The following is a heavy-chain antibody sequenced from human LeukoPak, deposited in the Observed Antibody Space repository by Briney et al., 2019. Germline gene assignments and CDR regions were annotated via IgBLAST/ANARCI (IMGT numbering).Heavy chain of an antibody. Sequence: QAGGSLRLSCAASGFTFSSYAMHWVRQAPGKGLEWVAVISYDGSNKYYADSVKGRFTISRDNSKNTLYLQMNSLRAEDTAVYYCARRYYDSSGYSFDYWGQGTLVTVSS. CDR2: ISYDGSNK. D-gene: IGHD3-22*01. J-gene: IGHJ4*02. CDR3: ARRYYDSSGYSFDY. CDR1: GFTFSSYA. V-gene: IGHV3-30*04.